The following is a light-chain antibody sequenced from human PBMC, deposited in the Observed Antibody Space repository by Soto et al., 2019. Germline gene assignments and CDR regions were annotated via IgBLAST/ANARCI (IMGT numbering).Light chain of an antibody. V-gene: IGLV1-44*01. Sequence: QSVLTQPPSASGTPGQRVTISCSGSNANIGSNTVNWYQQLPGTAPKLLIYSNNQRPSGVPDRFSGSKSGTSASLAISGLQSEDDADYYCAAWDDSLNGVVFGGGNKLTVL. CDR3: AAWDDSLNGVV. J-gene: IGLJ2*01. CDR1: NANIGSNT. CDR2: SNN.